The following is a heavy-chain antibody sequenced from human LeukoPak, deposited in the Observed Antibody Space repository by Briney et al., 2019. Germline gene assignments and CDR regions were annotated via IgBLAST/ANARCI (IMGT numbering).Heavy chain of an antibody. CDR1: GYSFTSYW. Sequence: GESLKISCKGSGYSFTSYWITWVRQMPGKGLEWMGIIYPGDSDTRYSPSFQGQVTISVDKSINTAYLQWSSLKASDTAIYYCARSRCSDTSCNYYDYWGRGTLVTVSS. D-gene: IGHD2-2*01. CDR3: ARSRCSDTSCNYYDY. J-gene: IGHJ4*02. CDR2: IYPGDSDT. V-gene: IGHV5-51*01.